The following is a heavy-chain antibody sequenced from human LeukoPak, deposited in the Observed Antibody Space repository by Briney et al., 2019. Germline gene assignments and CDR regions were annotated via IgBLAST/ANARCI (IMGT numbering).Heavy chain of an antibody. CDR3: ARAGLARQARGNLRFDY. V-gene: IGHV1-2*06. CDR2: INPNSGGT. J-gene: IGHJ4*02. D-gene: IGHD6-6*01. Sequence: ASVKVSCKASGGTFGSYTISWVRQAPGQGLEWMGRINPNSGGTNYAQKFQGRVTMTRDTSISTAYMELSRLRSDDTAVYYCARAGLARQARGNLRFDYWGQGTLVTVSS. CDR1: GGTFGSYT.